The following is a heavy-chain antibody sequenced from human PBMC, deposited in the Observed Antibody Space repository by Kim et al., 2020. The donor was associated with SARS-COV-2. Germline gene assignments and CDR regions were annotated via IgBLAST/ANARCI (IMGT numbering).Heavy chain of an antibody. V-gene: IGHV4-31*03. Sequence: SETLSLTCTVSGGSISSGGYYWSWLRQHQGKGLEGIGYIYYSGSTYYNPSLKSRVTISVDTTKNQFSLKLSSVTAAETAGYYCAREDRWGLIADLGAVD. CDR3: AREDRWGLIADLGAVD. CDR1: GGSISSGGYY. CDR2: IYYSGST. D-gene: IGHD1-26*01. J-gene: IGHJ4*01.